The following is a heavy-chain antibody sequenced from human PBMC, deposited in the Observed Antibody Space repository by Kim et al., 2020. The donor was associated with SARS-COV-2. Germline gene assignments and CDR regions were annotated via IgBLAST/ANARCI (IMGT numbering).Heavy chain of an antibody. D-gene: IGHD5-18*01. CDR2: IKQDGSEK. Sequence: GGSLRLSCAASGFTFSSYWMSWVRQAPGKGLEWVANIKQDGSEKYYVDSVKGRFTISRDNAKNSLYLQMNSLRAEDTAVYYCARDDRATQLWLDYYYYGMDVWGQGTTVTVSS. CDR1: GFTFSSYW. CDR3: ARDDRATQLWLDYYYYGMDV. V-gene: IGHV3-7*01. J-gene: IGHJ6*02.